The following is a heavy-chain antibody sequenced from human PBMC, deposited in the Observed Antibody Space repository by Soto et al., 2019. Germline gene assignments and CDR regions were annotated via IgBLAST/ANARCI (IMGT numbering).Heavy chain of an antibody. V-gene: IGHV4-34*01. CDR2: INHSGST. CDR1: GGSFSGYY. Sequence: SETLSLTCAVYGGSFSGYYWSWIRQPPEKGLEWIGEINHSGSTNYNPSLKSRVTISVDTSKNQFSLKLSSVTAADTAVYYCARGWAARLPFGPLAICGQGSMVT. D-gene: IGHD6-6*01. J-gene: IGHJ3*02. CDR3: ARGWAARLPFGPLAI.